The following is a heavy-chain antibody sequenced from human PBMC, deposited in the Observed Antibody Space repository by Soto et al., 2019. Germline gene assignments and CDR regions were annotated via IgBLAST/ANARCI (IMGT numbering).Heavy chain of an antibody. D-gene: IGHD3-9*01. CDR1: GGSISSYY. CDR3: ARGHDILTGYYKGYFDY. V-gene: IGHV4-59*01. Sequence: SETLSLTCTVSGGSISSYYWSWILQPPWKGLEWIGYIYYSGSTNYNPSLKSRVTISVDTSKNQFSLKLSSVTAADTAVYYCARGHDILTGYYKGYFDYWGQGTLVTVSS. CDR2: IYYSGST. J-gene: IGHJ4*02.